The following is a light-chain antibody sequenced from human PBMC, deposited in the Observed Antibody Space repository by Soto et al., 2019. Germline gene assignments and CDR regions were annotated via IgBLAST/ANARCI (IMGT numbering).Light chain of an antibody. CDR3: GSYASSSSYV. CDR2: EAS. Sequence: QSALTQPASVSDSPGQSITISCTGTSNDVGGYNYLSWYQHHPGKAPKLMIYEASNRPSGVSNRFSASKSVNTASLSISGLQAGGEADYYCGSYASSSSYVFGAGTKGTVL. J-gene: IGLJ1*01. CDR1: SNDVGGYNY. V-gene: IGLV2-14*01.